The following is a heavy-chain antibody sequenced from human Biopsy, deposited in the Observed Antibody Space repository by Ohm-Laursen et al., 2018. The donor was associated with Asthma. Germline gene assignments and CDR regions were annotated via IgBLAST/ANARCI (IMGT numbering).Heavy chain of an antibody. CDR2: SDHRGNT. J-gene: IGHJ6*02. Sequence: SETLSLTCSMYGLSSSAYYWTWIRQTPGKGLEWIGESDHRGNTNTNVTLKSRVTISKAKSANEFSLKMKSVTAADTAIYYCARGPEWSGLDIWGQGTTVTVSS. V-gene: IGHV4-34*01. D-gene: IGHD3-3*01. CDR3: ARGPEWSGLDI. CDR1: GLSSSAYY.